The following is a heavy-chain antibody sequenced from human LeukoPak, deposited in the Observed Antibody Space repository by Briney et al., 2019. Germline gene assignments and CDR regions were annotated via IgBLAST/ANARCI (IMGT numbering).Heavy chain of an antibody. D-gene: IGHD6-19*01. V-gene: IGHV3-23*01. Sequence: PGGSLRLSCAASGFTFGTHAMTWVRQAPGKGLEWVSGMSGRGDTSYYADSVKGRFTISRDNSKNTLFLQMNSLRAEDTAVYYCAKLAGIRGWFVSYFDYWGQGTLVTVS. CDR3: AKLAGIRGWFVSYFDY. J-gene: IGHJ4*02. CDR2: MSGRGDTS. CDR1: GFTFGTHA.